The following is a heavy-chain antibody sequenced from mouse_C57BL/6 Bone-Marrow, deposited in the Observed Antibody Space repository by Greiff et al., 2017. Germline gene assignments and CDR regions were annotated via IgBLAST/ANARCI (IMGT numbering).Heavy chain of an antibody. D-gene: IGHD1-1*01. J-gene: IGHJ2*01. Sequence: QVQLQQSGPELVKPGASVKISCKASGYAFSSSWMNWVKQRPGKGLEWIGRIYPGDGDTNSNGKFKGKATLTADKSSSTAYMQLSSLTSEDSAVYFCATNYYGSSYQYYFDYWGQGTTLTVSS. CDR1: GYAFSSSW. V-gene: IGHV1-82*01. CDR2: IYPGDGDT. CDR3: ATNYYGSSYQYYFDY.